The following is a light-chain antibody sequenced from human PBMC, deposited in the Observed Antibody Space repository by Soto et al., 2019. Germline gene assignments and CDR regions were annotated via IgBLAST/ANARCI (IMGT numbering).Light chain of an antibody. V-gene: IGKV1-5*03. Sequence: DIQMTQSPSTLSGSVGDRVTITCRASQTISSWLDWYQQKPGKAPKLLIYKASTLKSGVPSRFSGSGSGTEFTLTISSLQPDDFATYYCQHYNSYSEAFGQGTKVEGK. CDR2: KAS. CDR1: QTISSW. J-gene: IGKJ1*01. CDR3: QHYNSYSEA.